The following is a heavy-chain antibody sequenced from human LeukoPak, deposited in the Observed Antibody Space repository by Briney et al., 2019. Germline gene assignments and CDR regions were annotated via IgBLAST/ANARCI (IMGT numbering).Heavy chain of an antibody. V-gene: IGHV3-23*01. J-gene: IGHJ4*02. CDR3: AKWKGDFDY. CDR1: GFTFNNYA. D-gene: IGHD1-1*01. Sequence: PGGSLRLSCAASGFTFNNYAMNWVRQAPGKGLEWVSSISGGGETTYYADSVKGRFTISRDNSKNTLYLQMNSLRAEDTAVYYCAKWKGDFDYWGQGTLVTVSP. CDR2: ISGGGETT.